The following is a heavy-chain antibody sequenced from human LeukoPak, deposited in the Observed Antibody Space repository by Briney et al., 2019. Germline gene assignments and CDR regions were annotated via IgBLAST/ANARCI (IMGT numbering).Heavy chain of an antibody. V-gene: IGHV4-59*01. CDR1: GGSISTYY. D-gene: IGHD3-22*01. CDR2: IYYSGST. Sequence: SGTLSLTCTVSGGSISTYYWSWIRQPPGKGLEWIGYIYYSGSTNYNPSLKSRVTLSVDTSKNQFSLNLSSVTAADTAVYYCARAPQYYDSSGYYYYYMDVWGKGTTGTVSS. J-gene: IGHJ6*03. CDR3: ARAPQYYDSSGYYYYYMDV.